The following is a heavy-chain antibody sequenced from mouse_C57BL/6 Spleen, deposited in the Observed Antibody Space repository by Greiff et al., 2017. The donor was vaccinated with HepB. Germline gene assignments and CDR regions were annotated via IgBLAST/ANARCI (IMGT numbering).Heavy chain of an antibody. CDR1: GYTFTSYW. V-gene: IGHV1-64*01. J-gene: IGHJ3*01. D-gene: IGHD2-3*01. CDR2: IHPNSGST. CDR3: ARFDDGYYVPFAY. Sequence: VQLQQPGAELVKPGASVKLSCKASGYTFTSYWMHWVKQRPGQGLEWIGMIHPNSGSTNYNEKFKSKATLTVDKSSSTAYMQLSGLTSEDSAVYYCARFDDGYYVPFAYWGQGTLVTVSA.